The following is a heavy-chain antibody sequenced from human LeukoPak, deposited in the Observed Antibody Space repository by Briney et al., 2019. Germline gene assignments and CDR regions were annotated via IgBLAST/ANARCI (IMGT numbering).Heavy chain of an antibody. CDR3: AELGITMIGGV. Sequence: SGGSLRLSCAASGFTFSSYAMSWVRQAPGKGLEWVSAISGSGSTNYADSVKGRFTISRDNAKNSLYLQMNSLRAEDTAVYYCAELGITMIGGVWGKGTTVTISS. D-gene: IGHD3-10*02. CDR1: GFTFSSYA. J-gene: IGHJ6*04. CDR2: ISGSGST. V-gene: IGHV3-23*01.